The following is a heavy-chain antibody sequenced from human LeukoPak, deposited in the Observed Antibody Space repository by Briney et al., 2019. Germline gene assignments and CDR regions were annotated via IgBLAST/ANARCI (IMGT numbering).Heavy chain of an antibody. Sequence: SETLSLTCTVSGGSISSYYWSWIRQPAGKGLEWIGRIYATGTTNYNPSLKSRVTMSVDTSQNQFSLKLNSVTAADTAVYYCARVIGYCSSTSCFGYFDYWGQGTLVTVSS. D-gene: IGHD2-2*01. CDR3: ARVIGYCSSTSCFGYFDY. V-gene: IGHV4-4*07. J-gene: IGHJ4*02. CDR1: GGSISSYY. CDR2: IYATGTT.